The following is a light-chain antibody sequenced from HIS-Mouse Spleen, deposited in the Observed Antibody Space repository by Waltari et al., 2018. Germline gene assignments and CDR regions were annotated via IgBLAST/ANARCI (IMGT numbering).Light chain of an antibody. Sequence: QSALTQPASVSGSPGQSITISCTGTSSDVGSYNLVSWYQQHPGKAPKLMIYEGSKRPSGVSNRFSGSKSGHTASLTISGLQAEDEADYYCCSYAGSSTFVVVFGGGTKLTVL. J-gene: IGLJ2*01. CDR3: CSYAGSSTFVVV. CDR2: EGS. CDR1: SSDVGSYNL. V-gene: IGLV2-23*03.